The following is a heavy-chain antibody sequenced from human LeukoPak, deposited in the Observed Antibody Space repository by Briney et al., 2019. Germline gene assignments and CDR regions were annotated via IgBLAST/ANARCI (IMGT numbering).Heavy chain of an antibody. Sequence: GGSLRLSCAASGFTFSSYAMSWVRQAPGKGLEWISYISTSSGTIKYADSVKGRFTISRDNAKNSLYLQMNSLRAEDTAVYYCAKGIAPDYWGQGTLVTVSS. J-gene: IGHJ4*02. CDR1: GFTFSSYA. D-gene: IGHD6-13*01. CDR2: ISTSSGTI. CDR3: AKGIAPDY. V-gene: IGHV3-48*01.